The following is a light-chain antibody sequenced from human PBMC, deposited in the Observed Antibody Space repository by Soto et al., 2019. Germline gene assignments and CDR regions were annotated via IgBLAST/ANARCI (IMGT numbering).Light chain of an antibody. CDR1: QSVSSN. V-gene: IGKV3-15*01. CDR2: GAS. CDR3: QQYHNWPPRT. J-gene: IGKJ1*01. Sequence: EIVMTQSPATLSVSPGERATLSCRASQSVSSNLAWYQQKPCQAPRLLIYGASTRATGIPARFSGSGSGTDFTLTISRLQSEDFAVYYCQQYHNWPPRTFGQGTKVEIK.